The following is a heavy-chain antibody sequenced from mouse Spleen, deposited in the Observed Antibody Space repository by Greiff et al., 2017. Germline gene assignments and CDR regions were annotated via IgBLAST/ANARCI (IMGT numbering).Heavy chain of an antibody. Sequence: VQLQQSGAELMKPGASVKLSCKATGYTFTGYWIEWVKQRPGHGLEWIGEILPGSGSTNYNEKFKGKATFTADTSSNTAYMQLSSLTTEDSAIYYCARDFYDYDGNYYAMDYWGQGTSVTVSS. CDR2: ILPGSGST. V-gene: IGHV1-9*01. CDR1: GYTFTGYW. J-gene: IGHJ4*01. D-gene: IGHD2-4*01. CDR3: ARDFYDYDGNYYAMDY.